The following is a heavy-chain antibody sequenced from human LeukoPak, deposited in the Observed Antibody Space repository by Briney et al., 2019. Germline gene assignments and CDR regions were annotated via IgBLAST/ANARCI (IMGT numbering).Heavy chain of an antibody. CDR3: ARAPSYYGSGSYYSGL. V-gene: IGHV1-69*05. D-gene: IGHD3-10*01. CDR2: IIPIFGTA. J-gene: IGHJ3*01. CDR1: GGAFSSYA. Sequence: SVKVSCKASGGAFSSYAISWVRQAPGQGLEWMGGIIPIFGTANYAQKFQGRVTITTDESTSTAYMELSSLRSEDTAVYYCARAPSYYGSGSYYSGLWGQGTMVTVSS.